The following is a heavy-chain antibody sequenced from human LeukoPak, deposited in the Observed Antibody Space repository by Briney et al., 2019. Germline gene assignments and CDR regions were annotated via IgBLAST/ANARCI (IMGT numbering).Heavy chain of an antibody. CDR2: ISSSGSTI. J-gene: IGHJ4*02. Sequence: GGSLRLSCAASGFTFSSYEMNWVRQAPGKGLEWVSYISSSGSTIYYADSVKGRFTISRDNSKNTLYLQMNSLRAEDTAVYYCAKDLTGAQHWGQGTLVTVSS. V-gene: IGHV3-48*03. CDR3: AKDLTGAQH. CDR1: GFTFSSYE. D-gene: IGHD3-9*01.